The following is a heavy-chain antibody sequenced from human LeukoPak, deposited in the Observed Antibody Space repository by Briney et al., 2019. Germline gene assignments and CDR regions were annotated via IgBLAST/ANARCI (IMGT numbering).Heavy chain of an antibody. CDR2: IYNSGST. CDR3: ARQTFGVLYFDS. D-gene: IGHD3-10*01. V-gene: IGHV4-61*02. J-gene: IGHJ4*02. Sequence: PSQTLSLTCTVSGGSISSGGYYWSWIRQPAGKGLEWMGRIYNSGSTNYNPSLKSRVTISTDMSKNQISLKLSSVTAADTAVYYCARQTFGVLYFDSWGQGTLVIVSS. CDR1: GGSISSGGYY.